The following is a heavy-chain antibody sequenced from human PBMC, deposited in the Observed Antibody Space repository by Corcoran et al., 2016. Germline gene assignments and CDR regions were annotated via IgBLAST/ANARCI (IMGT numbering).Heavy chain of an antibody. CDR1: GYTFTSYY. CDR2: INPNSGGT. V-gene: IGHV1-2*02. CDR3: ARASDACSGGSCPLYYGMDV. D-gene: IGHD2-15*01. J-gene: IGHJ6*02. Sequence: QVQLVQSGAEVKKPGASVKVSCKASGYTFTSYYMHWVRQAPGQGLEWMGIINPNSGGTNYAQKFQGRVTMTRDTSISTAYMELSRLRSDDTAVYYCARASDACSGGSCPLYYGMDVWGQGTTVTVS.